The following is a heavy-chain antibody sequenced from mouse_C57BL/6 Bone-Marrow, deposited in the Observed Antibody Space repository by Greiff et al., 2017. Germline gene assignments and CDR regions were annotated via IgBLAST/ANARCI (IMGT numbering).Heavy chain of an antibody. CDR2: IHPNSGST. CDR1: GYTFTSYW. CDR3: ARPDYGSPYYAMDY. Sequence: QVQLQQPGAELVKPGASVKLSCKASGYTFTSYWMHWVKQRPGQGLEWIGMIHPNSGSTNYNEKFKSKATLTVDKSSSTAYMQLSSLTSEDSAVYYCARPDYGSPYYAMDYWGQGTSVTVSS. V-gene: IGHV1-64*01. J-gene: IGHJ4*01. D-gene: IGHD1-1*01.